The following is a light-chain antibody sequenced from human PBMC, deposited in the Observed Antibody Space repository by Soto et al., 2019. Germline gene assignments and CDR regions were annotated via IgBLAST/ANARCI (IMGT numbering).Light chain of an antibody. V-gene: IGLV2-14*01. J-gene: IGLJ3*02. CDR2: DVT. CDR1: SSDIGVYDF. CDR3: SSYTTCTTRV. Sequence: QSALTQPASVSGSPGQSITISCTGTSSDIGVYDFVSWYQQHPGRAPKLLIYDVTNRPSGISDRFSGSKSGNTASRTISGLQPEDEADYYCSSYTTCTTRVFGGGTKLTVL.